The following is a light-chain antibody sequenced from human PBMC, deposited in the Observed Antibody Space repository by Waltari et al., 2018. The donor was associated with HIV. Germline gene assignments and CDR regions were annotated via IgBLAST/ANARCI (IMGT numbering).Light chain of an antibody. V-gene: IGLV2-14*03. CDR3: SSYTSSTTYV. J-gene: IGLJ1*01. CDR2: DVS. CDR1: SNDVGRSNY. Sequence: QSALTQPASVSGSPGQSITISCTGTSNDVGRSNYVSWHQQHPGEAPKPLIHDVSDRPSGISNRFSGSKSGNTASLTISGLQTEDEADYYCSSYTSSTTYVVGTGTRVTVL.